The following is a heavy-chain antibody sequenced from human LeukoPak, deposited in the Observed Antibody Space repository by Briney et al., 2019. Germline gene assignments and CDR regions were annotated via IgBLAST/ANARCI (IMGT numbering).Heavy chain of an antibody. V-gene: IGHV3-48*01. CDR2: ISSSSSTI. CDR1: GFTFSSNS. J-gene: IGHJ4*02. Sequence: GGSLRLSCAASGFTFSSNSMNWVRQAPGKGLECVSFISSSSSTIYYADSVKGRFTISRDNAKNSLYLQMDSLRADDTAVYVCARASTTVPNLLDNWGQGTLVSVSS. CDR3: ARASTTVPNLLDN. D-gene: IGHD4-17*01.